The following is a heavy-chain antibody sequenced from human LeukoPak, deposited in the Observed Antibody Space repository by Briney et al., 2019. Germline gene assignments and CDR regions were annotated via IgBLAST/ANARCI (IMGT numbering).Heavy chain of an antibody. J-gene: IGHJ4*02. D-gene: IGHD4-17*01. CDR2: ISAYNGNT. Sequence: ASVTVSCKASGYTFTSYGISWVRQATGQGREWMGWISAYNGNTTYAQKLQGRVTMTTDTSTSTAYMELRSLRSDDTAVYYCARGKGATVTTDYWGQGTLVTVSS. V-gene: IGHV1-18*01. CDR1: GYTFTSYG. CDR3: ARGKGATVTTDY.